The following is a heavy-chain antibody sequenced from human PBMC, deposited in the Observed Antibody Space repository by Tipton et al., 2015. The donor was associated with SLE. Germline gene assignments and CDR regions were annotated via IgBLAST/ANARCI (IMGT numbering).Heavy chain of an antibody. CDR3: AGDDYASGIT. CDR1: GFIFSDYS. Sequence: SLRHSCAASGFIFSDYSMNWVRKAPGKGLEWVSSISSSSRYIYHAESLKGRFTISRDNAKNSWYLQMNSLRVEDTAVYFCAGDDYASGITWGQGTLVTVSS. J-gene: IGHJ5*02. V-gene: IGHV3-21*03. CDR2: ISSSSRYI. D-gene: IGHD3-10*01.